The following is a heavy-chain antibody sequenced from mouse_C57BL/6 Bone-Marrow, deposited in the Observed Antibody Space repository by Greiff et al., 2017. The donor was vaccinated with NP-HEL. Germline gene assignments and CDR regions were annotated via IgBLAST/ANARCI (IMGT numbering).Heavy chain of an antibody. CDR3: TRGPYGSSPVAMDY. CDR1: GFTFSSYA. CDR2: ISSGGDYI. D-gene: IGHD1-1*01. J-gene: IGHJ4*01. Sequence: EVQVVESGEGLVKPGGSLKLSCAASGFTFSSYAMSWVRQTPEKRLEWVAYISSGGDYIYYADTVKGRFTISRDNARNTLYLQMSSLKSEDTAMYYCTRGPYGSSPVAMDYWGQGTSVTVSS. V-gene: IGHV5-9-1*02.